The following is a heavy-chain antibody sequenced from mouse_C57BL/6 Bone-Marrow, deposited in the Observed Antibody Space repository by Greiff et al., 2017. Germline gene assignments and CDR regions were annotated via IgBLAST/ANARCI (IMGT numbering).Heavy chain of an antibody. J-gene: IGHJ4*01. D-gene: IGHD3-3*01. CDR2: IRNKANGYTT. CDR3: ARYKGFYAMDY. V-gene: IGHV7-3*01. CDR1: GFTFTDYY. Sequence: EVQLVESGGGLVQPGGSLSLSCAASGFTFTDYYMSWVRQPPGKALEWLGFIRNKANGYTTEYSASVKGRFTISRDNSQSILYLQMNALRAEDSDTYYCARYKGFYAMDYWGQGTSVTVSS.